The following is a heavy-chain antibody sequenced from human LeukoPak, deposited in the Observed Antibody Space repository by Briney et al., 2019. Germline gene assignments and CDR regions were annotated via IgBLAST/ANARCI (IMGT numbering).Heavy chain of an antibody. D-gene: IGHD3-3*02. V-gene: IGHV1-2*02. CDR1: GYTFTGYY. CDR2: INPNSGGT. Sequence: ASVKVSCKASGYTFTGYYMHWVRQAPGQGLEWMGWINPNSGGTNYAQKFQGRVTMTRDTSISTAYMELSRLRSDDTAVYYCARVAFLEWLFYAFDIWGQGTMVTVSS. CDR3: ARVAFLEWLFYAFDI. J-gene: IGHJ3*02.